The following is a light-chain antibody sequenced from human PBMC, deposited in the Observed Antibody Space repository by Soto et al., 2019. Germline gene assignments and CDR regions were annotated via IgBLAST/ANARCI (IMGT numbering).Light chain of an antibody. V-gene: IGLV2-14*03. J-gene: IGLJ1*01. CDR2: DVS. CDR3: SSYTSSSTLYG. Sequence: QSALTQPASVSGSPGQSITISCTGTSSDVGAYNYVSWYQQHPGKAPKFMIYDVSNRPSGVSNRFSGSKSGNTASLTISGLQAEDEADYYGSSYTSSSTLYGFGTGTKVTVL. CDR1: SSDVGAYNY.